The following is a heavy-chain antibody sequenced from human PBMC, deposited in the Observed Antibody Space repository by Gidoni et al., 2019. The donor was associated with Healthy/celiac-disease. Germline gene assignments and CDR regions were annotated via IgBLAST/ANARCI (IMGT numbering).Heavy chain of an antibody. V-gene: IGHV3-9*01. Sequence: EVQLVESGGGLVQPGRSLRLSCAASGFTFDDYAMHWVRQAPGKGLEWVSGISWNSGSIGYADSVKGRFTISRDNAKNSLYLQMNSLRAEDTALYYCAKERGRDEAYDSSGFYYYYGMDVWGQGTTVTVSS. J-gene: IGHJ6*02. CDR1: GFTFDDYA. CDR2: ISWNSGSI. CDR3: AKERGRDEAYDSSGFYYYYGMDV. D-gene: IGHD3-22*01.